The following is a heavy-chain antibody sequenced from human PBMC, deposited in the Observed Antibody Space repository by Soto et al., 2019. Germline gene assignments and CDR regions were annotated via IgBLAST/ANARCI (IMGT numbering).Heavy chain of an antibody. CDR2: IYWDDDK. D-gene: IGHD4-4*01. Sequence: QITLRETGPTLVNPTQTLTLTCTLSGFSLTTDGAGVGWIRQPPGKALEWLALIYWDDDKRYSPSLRSRLTITNDTSKNQVVLTMTNVDPVDTATYYCAHRHLDYNSYAPYFDYWGQGTLVTVSS. V-gene: IGHV2-5*02. CDR3: AHRHLDYNSYAPYFDY. J-gene: IGHJ4*02. CDR1: GFSLTTDGAG.